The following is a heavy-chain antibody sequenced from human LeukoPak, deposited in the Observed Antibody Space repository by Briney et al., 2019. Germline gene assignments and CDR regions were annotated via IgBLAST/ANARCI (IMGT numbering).Heavy chain of an antibody. J-gene: IGHJ3*02. CDR1: GFTSSSYA. CDR3: ARALDMSFDI. V-gene: IGHV3-30-3*01. D-gene: IGHD2-15*01. CDR2: ISYDGSNK. Sequence: GGSLRLPCAASGFTSSSYAMHWVRQAPGKGLEWVAVISYDGSNKYYADSVKGRFTISRDNSKNTLYLQMNSLRAEDTAVYYCARALDMSFDIWGQGTMVTVSS.